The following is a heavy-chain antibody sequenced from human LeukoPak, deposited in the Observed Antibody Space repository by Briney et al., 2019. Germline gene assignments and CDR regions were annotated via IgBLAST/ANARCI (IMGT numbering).Heavy chain of an antibody. V-gene: IGHV3-33*01. CDR3: ARDLPETYYDFWSGVGGNWFAP. Sequence: TGGSLRLSSAASGFTFSSYGMHWVRQAPGKGLEWVAVIWYDGSNKYYADSVKGRFTISRDNSKNTLYLQMNSLRAEDTAVYYCARDLPETYYDFWSGVGGNWFAPWGQGTLVTVSS. CDR1: GFTFSSYG. J-gene: IGHJ5*02. CDR2: IWYDGSNK. D-gene: IGHD3-3*01.